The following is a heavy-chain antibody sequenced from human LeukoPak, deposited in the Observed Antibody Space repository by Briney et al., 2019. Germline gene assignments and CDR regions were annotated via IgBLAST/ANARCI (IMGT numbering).Heavy chain of an antibody. V-gene: IGHV3-23*01. CDR1: GFTFSSYA. J-gene: IGHJ4*02. Sequence: GGSLRLSCAASGFTFSSYAMSWVRQAPGKGLEWVSAFSGSGGSTYYADSVKGRFTISRDDSKNTAYLQMNSLKTEDTAVYYCTRPAAGVVAQDWGQGTLVTVSS. D-gene: IGHD2-15*01. CDR3: TRPAAGVVAQD. CDR2: FSGSGGST.